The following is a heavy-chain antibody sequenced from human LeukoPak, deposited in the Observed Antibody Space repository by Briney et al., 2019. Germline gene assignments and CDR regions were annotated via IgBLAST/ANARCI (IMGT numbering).Heavy chain of an antibody. Sequence: PGGSLRLSCAASGFTFSSYGMHWVRQAPGKGLEWVAVIWCDGSTKYYADSVKGLFTISRDNSKNTLYLQMNSLRAEDTAVYYCARDTKAGITISEYTADYWGQGTLVTVSS. V-gene: IGHV3-33*01. CDR3: ARDTKAGITISEYTADY. J-gene: IGHJ4*02. D-gene: IGHD3-9*01. CDR2: IWCDGSTK. CDR1: GFTFSSYG.